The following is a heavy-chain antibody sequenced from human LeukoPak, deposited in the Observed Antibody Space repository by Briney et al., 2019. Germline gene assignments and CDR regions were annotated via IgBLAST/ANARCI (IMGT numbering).Heavy chain of an antibody. J-gene: IGHJ4*02. CDR1: GYTFTSYY. D-gene: IGHD5-12*01. V-gene: IGHV1-46*01. CDR2: INPGGGST. CDR3: ARDPPSRWLQLEGFDY. Sequence: ASVKVSCKASGYTFTSYYMHWVRQAPGQGLEWMGIINPGGGSTSYAQKFQGRVTMTRDTSTSTVYMELSSLRSEDTAVYYCARDPPSRWLQLEGFDYWGQGTLVTVSS.